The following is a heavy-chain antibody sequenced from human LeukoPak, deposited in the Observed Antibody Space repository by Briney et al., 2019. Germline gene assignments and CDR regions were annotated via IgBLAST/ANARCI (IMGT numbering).Heavy chain of an antibody. V-gene: IGHV3-30*18. CDR3: AKDTGGYSSSRFLSYYYYGMDV. J-gene: IGHJ6*02. D-gene: IGHD6-13*01. CDR1: GFTFSSYG. Sequence: GGSLRLSCAASGFTFSSYGMHWVRQAPGKGLEWVAVISYDGSNKYYADSVKGRLTISRDNSKNTLYLQMNSLRAEDTAVYYRAKDTGGYSSSRFLSYYYYGMDVWGQGTTVTVSS. CDR2: ISYDGSNK.